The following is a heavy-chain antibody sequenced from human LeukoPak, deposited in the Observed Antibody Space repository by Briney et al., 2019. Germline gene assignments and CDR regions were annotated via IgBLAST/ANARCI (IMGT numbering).Heavy chain of an antibody. Sequence: PSQTLSLTCAVSGGSISFGGFSWSWIRQPPGKGLEWIGHFFDSGGSYYNPSLKSRVTISRDRSRNQFSLRLSSVTVADTAVYYCARDRYGTNAYYYVDYWGQGALVTVFS. CDR1: GGSISFGGFS. CDR3: ARDRYGTNAYYYVDY. CDR2: FFDSGGS. V-gene: IGHV4-30-2*01. D-gene: IGHD2-8*01. J-gene: IGHJ4*02.